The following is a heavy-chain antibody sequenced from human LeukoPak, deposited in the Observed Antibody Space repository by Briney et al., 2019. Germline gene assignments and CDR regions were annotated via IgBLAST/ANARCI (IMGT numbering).Heavy chain of an antibody. Sequence: GGSLRLSCAASGFTFSSYWMSWVRQAPGKGLEWVANIKQDGSEKYYVDSVKGRFTISGDNAKNSLYLQMNSLRAEDTAVYYCARAAYCSSTSCYEFMFDYWGQGTLVTVSS. CDR3: ARAAYCSSTSCYEFMFDY. J-gene: IGHJ4*02. CDR2: IKQDGSEK. V-gene: IGHV3-7*01. CDR1: GFTFSSYW. D-gene: IGHD2-2*01.